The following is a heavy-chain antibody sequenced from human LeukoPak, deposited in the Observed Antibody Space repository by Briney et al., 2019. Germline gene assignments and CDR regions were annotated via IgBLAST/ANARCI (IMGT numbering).Heavy chain of an antibody. V-gene: IGHV3-23*01. CDR3: ARTERTVVTPDY. D-gene: IGHD4-23*01. J-gene: IGHJ4*02. CDR1: GFTFSNYA. Sequence: PGGSLRLSCAASGFTFSNYAMNWVRQAPGKGLEWVSLIIGSSGATFYADSVKGRFTISRDNSKNTLYLQMNSLRAEDTAVYYCARTERTVVTPDYWGQGTLVTVSS. CDR2: IIGSSGAT.